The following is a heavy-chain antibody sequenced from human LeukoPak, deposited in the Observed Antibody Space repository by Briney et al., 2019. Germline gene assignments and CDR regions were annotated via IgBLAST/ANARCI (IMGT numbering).Heavy chain of an antibody. V-gene: IGHV3-74*01. D-gene: IGHD3-10*01. CDR3: ARGGWFGELVRRFGYYYYYMDV. CDR1: GFTFSSYW. Sequence: GGSLRLSCAASGFTFSSYWMHWVRQAPRKGLVWVSRINSDGSSTSYADSVKRRFTISRDNAKNTLYLQMNSLRAEDTAVYYCARGGWFGELVRRFGYYYYYMDVWGKGTTVTVSS. J-gene: IGHJ6*03. CDR2: INSDGSST.